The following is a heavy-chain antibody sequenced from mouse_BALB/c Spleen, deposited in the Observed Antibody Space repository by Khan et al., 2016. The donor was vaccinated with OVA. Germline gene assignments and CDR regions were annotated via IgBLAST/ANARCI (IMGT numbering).Heavy chain of an antibody. D-gene: IGHD1-1*01. CDR1: GFNIKDYY. CDR3: ARSSYFSWFTY. CDR2: IDPENGDP. J-gene: IGHJ3*01. Sequence: VQLQQSGAELVRPGALVKLSCKPSGFNIKDYYIHWVKQRPEQGLEWIGWIDPENGDPIYDPRFQGKAIITADTSSNTAYLQLSSLASEDTAVYYCARSSYFSWFTYWGQGTLVTVSA. V-gene: IGHV14-1*02.